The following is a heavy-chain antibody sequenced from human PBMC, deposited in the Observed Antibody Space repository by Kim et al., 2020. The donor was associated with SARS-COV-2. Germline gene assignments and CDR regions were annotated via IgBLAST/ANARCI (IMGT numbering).Heavy chain of an antibody. Sequence: SETLSLTCAVSGGSISSGGYSWSWIRQPPGKGLEWIGYIYHSGSTYSNPTLKGRVTISVDRSKNQFTLKLSAVTAADRAMYYCARVMDWETFGLDYWGQGTLVTVSS. V-gene: IGHV4-30-2*01. D-gene: IGHD3-9*01. CDR3: ARVMDWETFGLDY. CDR2: IYHSGST. J-gene: IGHJ4*02. CDR1: GGSISSGGYS.